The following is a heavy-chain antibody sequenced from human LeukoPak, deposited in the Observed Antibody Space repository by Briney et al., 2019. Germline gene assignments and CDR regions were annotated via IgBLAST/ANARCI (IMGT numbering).Heavy chain of an antibody. D-gene: IGHD3-22*01. V-gene: IGHV3-53*01. CDR1: GFTVSNSY. CDR3: ARAYKEEDSLDAFDI. J-gene: IGHJ3*02. Sequence: GGSLRLSCEASGFTVSNSYMNWVRQAPGKGLEWVSVIYSGDITYYADSVKGRFTISRDNSKNTLYLQMDSLRAEDTAVYYCARAYKEEDSLDAFDIWGQGTMVTVSS. CDR2: IYSGDIT.